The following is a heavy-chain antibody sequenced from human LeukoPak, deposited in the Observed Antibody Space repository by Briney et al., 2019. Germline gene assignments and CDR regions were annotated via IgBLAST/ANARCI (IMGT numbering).Heavy chain of an antibody. Sequence: SVKVSCKASGGTFSSYAISWVRQPPGKGLDWMGGIIPIFGTANYAQKFQGRVTITADESTSTAYMELSSLRSEDTAVYYCASSSSSHYYFDYWGQGTLVSVSS. CDR2: IIPIFGTA. V-gene: IGHV1-69*01. J-gene: IGHJ4*02. CDR1: GGTFSSYA. CDR3: ASSSSSHYYFDY. D-gene: IGHD6-6*01.